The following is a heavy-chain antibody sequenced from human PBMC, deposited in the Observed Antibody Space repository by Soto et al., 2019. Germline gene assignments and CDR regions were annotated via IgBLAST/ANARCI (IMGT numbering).Heavy chain of an antibody. Sequence: QVQLVESGGGVVQPGRSLRLSCAASGFTFSSYAMHWVRQAPGKGLEWVAVISYDGSNKYYADSVKGRFTISRDNSKNTLYLQMNSLRAEDTAVYYCAREYYDILTGYPYFDYWGQGTLVTVSS. V-gene: IGHV3-30-3*01. CDR3: AREYYDILTGYPYFDY. CDR2: ISYDGSNK. J-gene: IGHJ4*02. CDR1: GFTFSSYA. D-gene: IGHD3-9*01.